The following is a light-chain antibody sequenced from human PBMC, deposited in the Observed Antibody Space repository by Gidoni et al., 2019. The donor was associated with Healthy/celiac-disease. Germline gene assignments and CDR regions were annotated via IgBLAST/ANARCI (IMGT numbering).Light chain of an antibody. CDR3: QQSYSTPMYT. CDR1: QSISSY. V-gene: IGKV1-39*01. Sequence: DIQMTQSPSSLSASVGDRVTITCRASQSISSYLNWYQQKPGKAPKLLIYAASSLQSGVPSRFSGSGSGTDFTLTISRLQPEDFATYDCQQSYSTPMYTFXXXTKLEIK. CDR2: AAS. J-gene: IGKJ2*01.